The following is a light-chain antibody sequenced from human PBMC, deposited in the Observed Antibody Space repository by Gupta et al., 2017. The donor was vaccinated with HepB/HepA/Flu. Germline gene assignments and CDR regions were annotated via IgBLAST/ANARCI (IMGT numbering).Light chain of an antibody. CDR3: QSADSSTVI. CDR2: KDS. CDR1: ALTNQY. V-gene: IGLV3-25*03. Sequence: SYELTEPPSLSVSPGQTARITCAGDALTNQYAYWYQQELGQAPVLVIYKDSERPSGIPERFSGSSKGTSVTFTISGVQAEDEADYCCQSADSSTVIFGGGTKLTVL. J-gene: IGLJ2*01.